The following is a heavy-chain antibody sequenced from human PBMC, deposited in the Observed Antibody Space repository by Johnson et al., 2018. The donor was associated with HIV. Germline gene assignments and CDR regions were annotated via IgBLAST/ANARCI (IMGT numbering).Heavy chain of an antibody. J-gene: IGHJ3*02. Sequence: VLLVESGGGLIQPGGSLRLSCAASGFIVSNNYMSWVRQTPGKGLEWVSVIYSGGSAYYADSVKGQFTISRDNSKNTLYLQMARLRAEDTAVYYCAKDQSTVVVPNAFDIWGQGTMVTVSS. V-gene: IGHV3-66*03. D-gene: IGHD3-22*01. CDR3: AKDQSTVVVPNAFDI. CDR1: GFIVSNNY. CDR2: IYSGGSA.